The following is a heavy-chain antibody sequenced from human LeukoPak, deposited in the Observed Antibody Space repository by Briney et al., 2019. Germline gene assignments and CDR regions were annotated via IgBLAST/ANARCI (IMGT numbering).Heavy chain of an antibody. D-gene: IGHD1-20*01. CDR2: IYYSGST. J-gene: IGHJ6*03. V-gene: IGHV4-59*08. CDR1: GGSISSYY. CDR3: ASHNWSYYYYYMDV. Sequence: PSETLSLTCTVSGGSISSYYWSWIRQPPGKGLEWIGYIYYSGSTNYNPSLKSRVTISVDTSKSQFSLKLSSVTAADTAVYYCASHNWSYYYYYMDVWGKGTTVTVSS.